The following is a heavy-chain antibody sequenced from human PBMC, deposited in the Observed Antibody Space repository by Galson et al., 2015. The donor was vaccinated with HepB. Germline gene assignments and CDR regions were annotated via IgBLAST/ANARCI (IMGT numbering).Heavy chain of an antibody. Sequence: SLRLSCAASGFTFSSYSMNWVRQAPGKGLEWVSSISSSSSYIYYADSVKGRFTISRDNAKNSLYLQMNSLRAEDTAVYYCAREYLAMTTVTRCPGGCYYFDYWGQGTLVTVSS. V-gene: IGHV3-21*01. CDR1: GFTFSSYS. CDR2: ISSSSSYI. CDR3: AREYLAMTTVTRCPGGCYYFDY. J-gene: IGHJ4*02. D-gene: IGHD4-17*01.